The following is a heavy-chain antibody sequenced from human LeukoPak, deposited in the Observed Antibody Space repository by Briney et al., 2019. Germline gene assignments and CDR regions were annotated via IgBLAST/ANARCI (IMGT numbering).Heavy chain of an antibody. CDR1: GFTFDDYA. J-gene: IGHJ4*02. D-gene: IGHD5-18*01. CDR2: ISWNSGSI. Sequence: GGSLRLSCAASGFTFDDYAMHWVRQAPGKGLEWVSGISWNSGSIGYADSVKGRFTISRDNAKNSLYLQMNSLRAEDTALYYCAKDRGLLDTDDYYFDYWGQGTLVTASS. CDR3: AKDRGLLDTDDYYFDY. V-gene: IGHV3-9*01.